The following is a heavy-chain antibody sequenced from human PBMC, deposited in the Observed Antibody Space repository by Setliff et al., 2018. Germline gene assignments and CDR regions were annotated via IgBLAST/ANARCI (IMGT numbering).Heavy chain of an antibody. J-gene: IGHJ4*02. V-gene: IGHV4-59*08. CDR2: IYYSGST. Sequence: SETLSLTCTVSGGSISTYYWNWIRQSPGKGLEWIAYIYYSGSTNYKSSLKSRAAISVDTSKNQFSLKLSSVTAADTAVYYCARTLLLSPYYFDYWGQGTLVTVSS. D-gene: IGHD2-21*01. CDR3: ARTLLLSPYYFDY. CDR1: GGSISTYY.